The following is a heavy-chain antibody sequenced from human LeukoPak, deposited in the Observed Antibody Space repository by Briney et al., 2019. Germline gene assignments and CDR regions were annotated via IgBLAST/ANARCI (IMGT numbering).Heavy chain of an antibody. CDR2: INWNGGNT. D-gene: IGHD2-2*01. Sequence: AGGSLRLSCAASGFTFDDYGMSWVRQAPGKGLEWVSDINWNGGNTGYADSVKGRFTISRDNAKNSLYLQMNSLRAEDTALYYCARSLSPSYCSSTCRDAFDIWGQGTMVTVSS. V-gene: IGHV3-20*04. CDR3: ARSLSPSYCSSTCRDAFDI. CDR1: GFTFDDYG. J-gene: IGHJ3*02.